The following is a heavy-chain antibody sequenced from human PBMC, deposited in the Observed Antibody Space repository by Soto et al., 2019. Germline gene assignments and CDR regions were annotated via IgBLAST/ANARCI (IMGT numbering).Heavy chain of an antibody. D-gene: IGHD5-12*01. CDR3: ARARGYSGSRGLYYFDY. CDR2: INTYTGDT. CDR1: GYSFINYG. V-gene: IGHV1-18*01. J-gene: IGHJ4*02. Sequence: ASVKVSCKTSGYSFINYGITWVRQAPGQGLEWMGWINTYTGDTNYAQRFQDRVTLTTDTATSSAYMELRGLRSEDTAAYYCARARGYSGSRGLYYFDYWGQGTLVTVSS.